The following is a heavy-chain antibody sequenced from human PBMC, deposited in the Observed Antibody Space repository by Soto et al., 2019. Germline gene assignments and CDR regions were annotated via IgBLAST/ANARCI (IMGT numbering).Heavy chain of an antibody. D-gene: IGHD6-6*01. CDR3: ARDRSIAARPYSYGPHPMGY. V-gene: IGHV3-21*01. CDR2: ISSSSSYI. CDR1: GFTFSSYS. Sequence: VGSLRLSCAASGFTFSSYSMNWVRQAPGEGLEWVSSISSSSSYIYYADSVKGRFTISRDNAKNSLYLQMNSLRAEDTAVYYCARDRSIAARPYSYGPHPMGYWGQGTLVTVSS. J-gene: IGHJ4*02.